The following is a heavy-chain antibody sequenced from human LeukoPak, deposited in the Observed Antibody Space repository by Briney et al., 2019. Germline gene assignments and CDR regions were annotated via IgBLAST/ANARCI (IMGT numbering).Heavy chain of an antibody. J-gene: IGHJ4*02. V-gene: IGHV2-5*01. CDR1: GFSLSTSGVG. D-gene: IGHD1-1*01. CDR3: ARTEYNWNDVGFDY. Sequence: SGPTLVKPTQTLTLTCTFSGFSLSTSGVGVGWIRQPPGKALEWLALIYWNDDKSYSPSLKSRLTITKDTSKNQVVLTMTNMDPVDTATYYCARTEYNWNDVGFDYWGQGTLVTVSS. CDR2: IYWNDDK.